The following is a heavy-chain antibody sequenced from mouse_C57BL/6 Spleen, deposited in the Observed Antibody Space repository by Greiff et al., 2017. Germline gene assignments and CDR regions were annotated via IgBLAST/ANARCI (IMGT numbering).Heavy chain of an antibody. CDR3: ARSSSLGY. CDR1: GYTFTSYW. J-gene: IGHJ2*01. V-gene: IGHV1-50*01. CDR2: IDPSDSYT. D-gene: IGHD3-3*01. Sequence: QVQLQQPGAELVKPGASVKLSCKASGYTFTSYWMQWVKQRPGQGLEWIGEIDPSDSYTNYNQKFKGKATLTVDTSSSTAYMQLISLTSEDSAVYYCARSSSLGYWGQGTTLTVSS.